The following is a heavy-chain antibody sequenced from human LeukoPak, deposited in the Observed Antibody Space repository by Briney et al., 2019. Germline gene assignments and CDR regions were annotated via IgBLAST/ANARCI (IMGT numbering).Heavy chain of an antibody. V-gene: IGHV5-51*01. CDR2: IYPGDSDT. J-gene: IGHJ6*02. CDR3: ASRLGGDYRDYYYGMDV. Sequence: GESLKISCKGSGYSFTSYWIGWVRQMPGKGLEWTGIIYPGDSDTRYSPSFQGQVTISADKSISTAYLQWSSLKASDTAMYYCASRLGGDYRDYYYGMDVWGQGTTVTVSS. CDR1: GYSFTSYW. D-gene: IGHD4-17*01.